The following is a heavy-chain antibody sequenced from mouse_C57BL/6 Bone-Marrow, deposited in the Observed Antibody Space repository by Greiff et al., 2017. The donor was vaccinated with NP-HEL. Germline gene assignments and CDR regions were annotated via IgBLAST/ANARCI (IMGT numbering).Heavy chain of an antibody. J-gene: IGHJ2*01. CDR3: ASRLFDY. V-gene: IGHV5-4*03. CDR1: GFTFSSYA. Sequence: EVKLVESGGGLVKPGGSLKLSCAASGFTFSSYAMSWVRQTPEKRLEWVATISDGGSYTYYPDNVKGRFTISRDNAKNNLYLQMSHLKSEDTAMYYCASRLFDYWGQGTTLTVSS. CDR2: ISDGGSYT.